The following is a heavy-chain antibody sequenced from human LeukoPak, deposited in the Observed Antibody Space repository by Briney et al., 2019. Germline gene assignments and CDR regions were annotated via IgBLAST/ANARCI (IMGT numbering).Heavy chain of an antibody. CDR3: ARKGESGLYY. J-gene: IGHJ4*02. V-gene: IGHV3-74*01. CDR2: INSDGSST. Sequence: GGSLRLSCAASGFTFSSYWIHWVRQAPGKGLVWVSRINSDGSSTNYADSVKGRFTISRDNAKNTLYLQMNSLRAEDTVVYYCARKGESGLYYWGQGTLVTVSS. D-gene: IGHD3-16*01. CDR1: GFTFSSYW.